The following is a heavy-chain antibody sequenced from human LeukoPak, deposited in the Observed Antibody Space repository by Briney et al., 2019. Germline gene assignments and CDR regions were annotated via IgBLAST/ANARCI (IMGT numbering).Heavy chain of an antibody. V-gene: IGHV4-4*07. J-gene: IGHJ3*02. Sequence: SETLSLTCTVSGGSISSYYWRWIRQPAGKGLEWIGRIYTSGSTNYNPSLKSRVTMSVDTSKNQFSLKLSSVTAADTAVYYCARVITVLSVRGLGDAFDIWGQGTMVTVSS. CDR1: GGSISSYY. CDR3: ARVITVLSVRGLGDAFDI. CDR2: IYTSGST. D-gene: IGHD4-17*01.